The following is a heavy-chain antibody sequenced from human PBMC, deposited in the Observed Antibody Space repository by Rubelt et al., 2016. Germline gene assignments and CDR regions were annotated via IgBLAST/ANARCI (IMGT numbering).Heavy chain of an antibody. D-gene: IGHD3-10*01. CDR3: VRDLYDSGKRWFDP. CDR2: ISYDGSYK. CDR1: GLTFSRHA. V-gene: IGHV3-30*04. J-gene: IGHJ5*02. Sequence: QVQLVESGGGVVQPGRSLRLSCAASGLTFSRHAMHWVRQAPVKGLEWVAVISYDGSYKEYADSVKGRFTISRDNPKNTLYLQINSLRVEDTAVYYCVRDLYDSGKRWFDPWGQGTLVTVSS.